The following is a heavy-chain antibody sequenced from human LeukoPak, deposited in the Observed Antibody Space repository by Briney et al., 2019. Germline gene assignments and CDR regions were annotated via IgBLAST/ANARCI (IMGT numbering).Heavy chain of an antibody. Sequence: PGGSLRLSCAASGFTFSNYVMHWVRQAPGKGLEWVAVIRYDGSSKYYADSVKGRFTISRDNSKNTVYLQMNSLRVEDTAVYYCAKDRDYSSSWPRYYFDYWGQGTLVTVSS. CDR3: AKDRDYSSSWPRYYFDY. J-gene: IGHJ4*02. V-gene: IGHV3-30*02. CDR2: IRYDGSSK. CDR1: GFTFSNYV. D-gene: IGHD6-13*01.